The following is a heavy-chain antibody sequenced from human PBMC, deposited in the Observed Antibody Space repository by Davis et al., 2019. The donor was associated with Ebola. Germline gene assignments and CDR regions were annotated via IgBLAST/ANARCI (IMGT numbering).Heavy chain of an antibody. D-gene: IGHD3-22*01. CDR3: ARQDSSGYYFDY. CDR1: GNTFTGYY. Sequence: ASVKVSCKASGNTFTGYYMHWVRQAPGHGLEWMGWITPNGGGTNYAQKFQGRVTMTRDTSISSAYMELTRLRSDDTAVYYCARQDSSGYYFDYWGQGTLVTASS. V-gene: IGHV1-2*02. CDR2: ITPNGGGT. J-gene: IGHJ4*02.